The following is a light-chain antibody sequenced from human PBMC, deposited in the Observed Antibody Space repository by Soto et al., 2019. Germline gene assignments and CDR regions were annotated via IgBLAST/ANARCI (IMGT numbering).Light chain of an antibody. V-gene: IGKV1-5*01. CDR1: QSISSW. CDR3: QQYNSYSST. Sequence: DIHMTQSPSTLSASVGDRVTITCRASQSISSWLAWYKQKPGKAPKLLIYDASILESGVPSRFSGVGSGTDFTLTISSLQPDDFATYYCQQYNSYSSTFGQGTKVEIQ. CDR2: DAS. J-gene: IGKJ1*01.